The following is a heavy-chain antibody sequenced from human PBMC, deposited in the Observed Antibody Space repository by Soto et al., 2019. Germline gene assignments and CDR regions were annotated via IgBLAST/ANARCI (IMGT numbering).Heavy chain of an antibody. Sequence: PSETLSLTCSVSGDSISNSRFYWAWIRQPPGKGLEWIASFFIGGSTYYNPSLKSRVTISVDTSKNQFSLKLSSVTAADTAVYFCARLFTTTGSYDSWGQGTLVTVSS. CDR2: FFIGGST. CDR1: GDSISNSRFY. CDR3: ARLFTTTGSYDS. V-gene: IGHV4-39*01. D-gene: IGHD1-26*01. J-gene: IGHJ5*01.